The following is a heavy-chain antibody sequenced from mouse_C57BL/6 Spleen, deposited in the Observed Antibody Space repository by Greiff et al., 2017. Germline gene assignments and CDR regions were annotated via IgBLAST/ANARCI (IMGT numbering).Heavy chain of an antibody. Sequence: QVHVKQPGAELVKPGASVKLSCKASGYTFTSYWMHWVKQRPGQGLEWIGMIHPNSGSTNYNEKFKSKATLTVDKSSSTAYMQLSSLTSEDSAVYYCARCVYYDPSYAMDYWGQGTSVTVSS. CDR1: GYTFTSYW. CDR3: ARCVYYDPSYAMDY. CDR2: IHPNSGST. D-gene: IGHD2-4*01. J-gene: IGHJ4*01. V-gene: IGHV1-64*01.